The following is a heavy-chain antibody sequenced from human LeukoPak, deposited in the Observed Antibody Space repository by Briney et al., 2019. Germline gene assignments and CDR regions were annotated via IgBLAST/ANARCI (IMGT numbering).Heavy chain of an antibody. CDR2: IDYDGRNA. D-gene: IGHD3-22*01. Sequence: GGSLRLSCAASGFTFSSSGMHWVRQAPGKWLEWVAFIDYDGRNAFYADSVKGRFTISRDNSKNTLYLQMNSLRPEDTAIYYCSIFEITLIVVLNSWGQGTLVTVSS. J-gene: IGHJ4*02. CDR1: GFTFSSSG. V-gene: IGHV3-30*02. CDR3: SIFEITLIVVLNS.